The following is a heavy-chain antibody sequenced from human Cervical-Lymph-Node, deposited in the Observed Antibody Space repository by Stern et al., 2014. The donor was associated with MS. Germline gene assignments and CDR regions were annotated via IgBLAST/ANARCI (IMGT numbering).Heavy chain of an antibody. J-gene: IGHJ4*02. CDR1: GFSLSKRD. CDR2: IGVDSDAT. CDR3: ARGLDNFDL. Sequence: EVQLVESGGGLVQPGGSLTLSCGASGFSLSKRDMTWVRQSPGRGLEWVSAIGVDSDATYYIDSVKGRFTISRDNSRNIVTLQMNSVRVDDTARYYCARGLDNFDLWGQGSLVTVSS. D-gene: IGHD3/OR15-3a*01. V-gene: IGHV3-23*04.